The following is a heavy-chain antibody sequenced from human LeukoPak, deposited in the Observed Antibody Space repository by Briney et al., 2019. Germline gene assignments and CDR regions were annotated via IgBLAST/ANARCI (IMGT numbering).Heavy chain of an antibody. D-gene: IGHD6-6*01. CDR2: ISSSGSTI. J-gene: IGHJ4*02. CDR1: GFTFSDYY. CDR3: ARAKFGSSIYFDY. Sequence: GGSLRLSCAASGFTFSDYYMSWIRQAPGKGLEWVSYISSSGSTIYYADSVKGRFTISRDNAKSSLYLQMNSLRAEDTAAYYCARAKFGSSIYFDYWGQGTLVTVSS. V-gene: IGHV3-11*04.